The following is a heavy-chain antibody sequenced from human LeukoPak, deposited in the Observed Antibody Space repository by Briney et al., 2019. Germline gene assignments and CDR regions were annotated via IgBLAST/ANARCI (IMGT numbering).Heavy chain of an antibody. CDR3: ARLIVVVAATPPEDAFDI. Sequence: RRSLRLSCAASGFTFSSYGMHWVRQAPGKGLEWVAGISYDGSNKYYADSVKGRFTISRDNSKNTLYLQMNSLRAEDTAVYYCARLIVVVAATPPEDAFDIWGQGTMVTVSS. J-gene: IGHJ3*02. CDR1: GFTFSSYG. V-gene: IGHV3-30*03. D-gene: IGHD2-15*01. CDR2: ISYDGSNK.